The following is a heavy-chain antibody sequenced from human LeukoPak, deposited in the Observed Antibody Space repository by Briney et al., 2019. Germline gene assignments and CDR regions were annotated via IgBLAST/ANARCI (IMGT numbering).Heavy chain of an antibody. D-gene: IGHD5-12*01. J-gene: IGHJ6*03. CDR3: ARDGRGGYGRAYYMDV. CDR1: GYTFTGYY. CDR2: INPNSGGT. V-gene: IGHV1-2*02. Sequence: GASVTVSCKASGYTFTGYYIHWVRQAPGQGLEWMAWINPNSGGTNYAQKFQGRVTMARDTSISTAYMELSRLRSDDTAVYYCARDGRGGYGRAYYMDVWGKGTTVTVSS.